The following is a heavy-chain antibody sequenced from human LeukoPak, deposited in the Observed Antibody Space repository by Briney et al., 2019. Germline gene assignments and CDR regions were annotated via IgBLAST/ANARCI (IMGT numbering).Heavy chain of an antibody. D-gene: IGHD3-9*01. CDR3: ARGPVRDDGLTGDSYYYGFDV. V-gene: IGHV4-34*01. J-gene: IGHJ6*02. Sequence: PSETLSLTCAVYGGSFSGYYWSWIRQAPGKGLEWIGRIHHSAGTSYNPSLKSRVTISADTSKKQLSLKLTSVTAADTAVFYCARGPVRDDGLTGDSYYYGFDVWGQGTTVTVSS. CDR2: IHHSAGT. CDR1: GGSFSGYY.